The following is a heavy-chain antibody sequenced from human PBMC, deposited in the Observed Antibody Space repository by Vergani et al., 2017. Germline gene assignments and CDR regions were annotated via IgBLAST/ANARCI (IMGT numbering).Heavy chain of an antibody. Sequence: QVQLVESGGGVVQPGRSLRLSCAASGFTFSSYAMHWVRQAPGKGLEWVAVISYDGSNKYYADSVKGRFTISRDNSKNTLYLKMNSLRAEDTAVYYCARGSSSWYGKFDYWGQGTLVTVSS. J-gene: IGHJ4*02. CDR3: ARGSSSWYGKFDY. CDR1: GFTFSSYA. D-gene: IGHD6-13*01. CDR2: ISYDGSNK. V-gene: IGHV3-30*04.